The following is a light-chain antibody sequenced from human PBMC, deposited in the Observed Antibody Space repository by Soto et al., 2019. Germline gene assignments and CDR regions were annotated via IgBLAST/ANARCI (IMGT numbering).Light chain of an antibody. CDR1: QSVSSY. CDR3: QQRSNWLT. J-gene: IGKJ3*01. CDR2: DAS. Sequence: EIVLTQSPATLSLSPGERATLSCRASQSVSSYLAWYQQKPGQAPRLLIYDASNRATGIPARFSGSGSGTDFTLTISILEPEDFAVYYCQQRSNWLTLGPGTKVDIK. V-gene: IGKV3-11*01.